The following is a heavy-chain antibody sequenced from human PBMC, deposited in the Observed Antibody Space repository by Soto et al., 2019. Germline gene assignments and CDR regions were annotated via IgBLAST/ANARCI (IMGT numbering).Heavy chain of an antibody. Sequence: SGGSLKLSCSASGYTFSSYAIHWVRQAPGKGLENVSLISSSGGSTNYAEYVKGRFTNSRDNSKNTVYLQMSSLRPEDTAVYYCVKVGNSGWYDYWGQGTLVTVSS. J-gene: IGHJ4*02. D-gene: IGHD6-19*01. V-gene: IGHV3-64D*06. CDR1: GYTFSSYA. CDR2: ISSSGGST. CDR3: VKVGNSGWYDY.